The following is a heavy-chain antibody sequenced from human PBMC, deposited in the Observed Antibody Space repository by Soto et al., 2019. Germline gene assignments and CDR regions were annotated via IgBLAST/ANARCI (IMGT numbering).Heavy chain of an antibody. D-gene: IGHD1-20*01. Sequence: QITLKESGPTLVKPTQSLTLTCSFSGFSLSTRGAGVCWIRQPPGKALEWLALIYWDDDRYYSPFLKSRLNIDKDTSKNQVVLTMANMDPVDTGTYYCAHRKIGRDNIYYFYGMDVWGQGTTVIVSS. CDR1: GFSLSTRGAG. CDR2: IYWDDDR. J-gene: IGHJ6*02. CDR3: AHRKIGRDNIYYFYGMDV. V-gene: IGHV2-5*02.